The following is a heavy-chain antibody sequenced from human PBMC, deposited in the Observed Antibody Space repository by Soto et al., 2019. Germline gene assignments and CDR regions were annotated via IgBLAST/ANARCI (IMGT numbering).Heavy chain of an antibody. J-gene: IGHJ4*02. CDR1: GYTFSDHY. Sequence: GGPLRLSCVVSGYTFSDHYMDWVRQAPGKGLEWVGRVRTKPIYSTEYAASVKGRFTISRDNSKNTVYLQMNSLRAEDTAVYYCALDRTDHSGALLFAYWGQGALVTVSS. D-gene: IGHD2-15*01. V-gene: IGHV3-72*01. CDR2: VRTKPIYST. CDR3: ALDRTDHSGALLFAY.